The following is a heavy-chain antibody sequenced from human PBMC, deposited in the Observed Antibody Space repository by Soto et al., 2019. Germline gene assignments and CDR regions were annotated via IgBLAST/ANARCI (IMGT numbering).Heavy chain of an antibody. Sequence: QVQLVQSGAEVKKPGSSVKVSCKASGGTFSSYAISWVRQAPGQGLEWMGGIIPIFGTANYAQKFQGRVTITAGESTGTAYMELSSLRSEDTAVYYCATLNVDTATAGGYWGQGTLVTVSS. CDR2: IIPIFGTA. D-gene: IGHD5-18*01. V-gene: IGHV1-69*01. CDR1: GGTFSSYA. CDR3: ATLNVDTATAGGY. J-gene: IGHJ4*02.